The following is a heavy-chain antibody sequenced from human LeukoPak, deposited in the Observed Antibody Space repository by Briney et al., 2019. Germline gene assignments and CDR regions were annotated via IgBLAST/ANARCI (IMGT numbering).Heavy chain of an antibody. CDR3: AREGGTREYNGDTWRHFFDF. V-gene: IGHV1-46*01. CDR2: INPNGGTT. J-gene: IGHJ4*02. D-gene: IGHD4-17*01. Sequence: ASVKVSCKASGYSYSVYSIDWVRQAPGQGLEWVGTINPNGGTTSFAQKFQGRVTLTRDMSTNTVSMELRSLRPEDTAVYFCAREGGTREYNGDTWRHFFDFWGQGTLVTVS. CDR1: GYSYSVYS.